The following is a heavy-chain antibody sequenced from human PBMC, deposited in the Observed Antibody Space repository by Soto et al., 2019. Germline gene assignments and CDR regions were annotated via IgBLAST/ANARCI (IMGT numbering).Heavy chain of an antibody. CDR2: ISCDGSNK. J-gene: IGHJ5*02. Sequence: QVQLVESGGGVVQPGRSLRLSCAASGFTFSSYGMHWVRQAPGKGLEWVAVISCDGSNKYYADFVKGRFTISRDNSKNPQYLQMNSLRAEDPAVYYCAKGDWGDVDIVATLWGYSWFDPWGQGTMVTVSS. CDR1: GFTFSSYG. D-gene: IGHD5-12*01. V-gene: IGHV3-30*18. CDR3: AKGDWGDVDIVATLWGYSWFDP.